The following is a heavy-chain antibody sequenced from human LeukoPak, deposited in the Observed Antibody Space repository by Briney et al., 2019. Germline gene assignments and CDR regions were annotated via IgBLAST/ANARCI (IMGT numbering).Heavy chain of an antibody. CDR1: GFTFSDYY. V-gene: IGHV3-11*04. D-gene: IGHD3-3*01. CDR3: ARRYDSEHYYYMDV. CDR2: ISSSGSTI. J-gene: IGHJ6*03. Sequence: PGGSRRLSCAASGFTFSDYYMSWIRQAPGKGLEWVSYISSSGSTIYYADSVKGRFTISRDNAKNSLYLQMNSLRAEDTAVYYCARRYDSEHYYYMDVWGKGTTVTVSS.